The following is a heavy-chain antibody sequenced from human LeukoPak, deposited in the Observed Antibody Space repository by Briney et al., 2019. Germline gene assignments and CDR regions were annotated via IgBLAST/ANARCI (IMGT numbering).Heavy chain of an antibody. D-gene: IGHD6-19*01. Sequence: ASVKVSCKASGYTFTSYDINWVRQATGQGLEWMGWMNSNSGNTGYAQEFQGRVTMTRNTSISTAYVELSSLRSEDTAVYYCARSGWSPDYYYYYMDVWGKGTTVTVSS. CDR3: ARSGWSPDYYYYYMDV. V-gene: IGHV1-8*01. CDR1: GYTFTSYD. J-gene: IGHJ6*03. CDR2: MNSNSGNT.